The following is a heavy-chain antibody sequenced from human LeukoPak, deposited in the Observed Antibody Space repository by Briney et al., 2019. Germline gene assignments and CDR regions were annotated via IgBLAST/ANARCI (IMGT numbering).Heavy chain of an antibody. J-gene: IGHJ6*02. CDR1: GFTFSSYG. CDR3: AKDPLPYTTQDYYYGMDV. D-gene: IGHD2-2*02. Sequence: GGSLRLSCAASGFTFSSYGLHWVRQAPGKGLAWVAVISYDGSNKYYADSVKGRFTISRDNSKNTLYLQMNSLRAEDTAVYYCAKDPLPYTTQDYYYGMDVWGQGTTVTVSS. V-gene: IGHV3-30*18. CDR2: ISYDGSNK.